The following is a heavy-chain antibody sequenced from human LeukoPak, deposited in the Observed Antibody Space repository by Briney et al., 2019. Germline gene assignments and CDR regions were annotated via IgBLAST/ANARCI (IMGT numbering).Heavy chain of an antibody. J-gene: IGHJ4*02. V-gene: IGHV3-7*01. CDR2: IKEDGSEK. Sequence: GGSLRLSCVASGFIFSNYWMTWVRQAPGKGLEWVANIKEDGSEKNYADSVKGRFTISRDNAKNSLYLQMNSLRGEDTAVYSCARARYSDFWGQGTLVTVSS. CDR3: ARARYSDF. CDR1: GFIFSNYW.